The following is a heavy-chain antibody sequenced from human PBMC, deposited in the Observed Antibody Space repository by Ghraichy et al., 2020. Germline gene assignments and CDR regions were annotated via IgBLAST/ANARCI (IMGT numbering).Heavy chain of an antibody. D-gene: IGHD3-3*01. CDR2: IYYSGST. CDR3: ARDPYYDFWSGYYVGAFDI. J-gene: IGHJ3*02. CDR1: GGSISSYY. V-gene: IGHV4-59*01. Sequence: SETLSLTCTVSGGSISSYYWSWIRQPPGKGLEWIGYIYYSGSTNYNHSLKSRVTISVDTSKNQFSLKLSSETAADTAVYYCARDPYYDFWSGYYVGAFDIWGQGTMVTVSS.